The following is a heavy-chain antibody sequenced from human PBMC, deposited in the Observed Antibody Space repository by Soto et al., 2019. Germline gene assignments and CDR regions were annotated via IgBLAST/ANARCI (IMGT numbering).Heavy chain of an antibody. CDR3: ARDEGLVVVIHDAFDI. CDR2: ISSSSSTI. J-gene: IGHJ3*02. Sequence: EVQLVESGGGLVQPGGSLRLSCAASGFTFSSYSMNWVRQAPGKGLEWVSYISSSSSTIYYADSVKGRFTISRDNAKNSLYLQMNSLRDEDTAVYYCARDEGLVVVIHDAFDIWGQGTMVTVSS. D-gene: IGHD3-22*01. CDR1: GFTFSSYS. V-gene: IGHV3-48*02.